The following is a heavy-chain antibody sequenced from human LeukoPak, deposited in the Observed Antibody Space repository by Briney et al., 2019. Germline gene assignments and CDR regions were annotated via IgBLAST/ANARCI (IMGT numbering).Heavy chain of an antibody. Sequence: SETLSLTCAVYGGSLSGYYWSWIRQPPGKGLEWIGEINHSGSTNYNPSLKSRVTISVDTSKNQFSLKLSSVTAADTAVYYCARDLCDYGGNFGWFDPWGQGTLVTVSS. CDR2: INHSGST. V-gene: IGHV4-34*01. D-gene: IGHD4-17*01. CDR1: GGSLSGYY. J-gene: IGHJ5*02. CDR3: ARDLCDYGGNFGWFDP.